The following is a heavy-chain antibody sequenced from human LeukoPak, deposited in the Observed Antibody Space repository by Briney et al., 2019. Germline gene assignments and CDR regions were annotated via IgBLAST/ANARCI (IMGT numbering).Heavy chain of an antibody. J-gene: IGHJ4*02. CDR2: INSDGSST. CDR1: GFTFSSYW. V-gene: IGHV3-74*01. CDR3: ARGDGAAAVDR. Sequence: GGSLRLSCAASGFTFSSYWMHWVRQAPGKGLVWVSRINSDGSSTSYADSVKGRFTISRDNAKNMVYLQMNSLRAEDTAVYYCARGDGAAAVDRWGQGTLVTVSS. D-gene: IGHD6-13*01.